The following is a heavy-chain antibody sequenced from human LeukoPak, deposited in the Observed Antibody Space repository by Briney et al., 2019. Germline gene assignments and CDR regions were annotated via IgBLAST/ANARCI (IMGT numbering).Heavy chain of an antibody. D-gene: IGHD1-26*01. CDR2: IYTSGST. V-gene: IGHV4-4*07. CDR1: GGSISSYY. Sequence: SETLSLTCTVSGGSISSYYWSWTRQPAGKGLEWIGRIYTSGSTNYNPSLKSRVTMSVDTSKNQFSLKLSSVTAADTAVYYCASGGGSYLDAFDIWGQGTMVTVSS. CDR3: ASGGGSYLDAFDI. J-gene: IGHJ3*02.